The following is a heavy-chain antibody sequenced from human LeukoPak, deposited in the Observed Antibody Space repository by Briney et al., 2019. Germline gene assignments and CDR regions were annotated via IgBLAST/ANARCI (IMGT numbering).Heavy chain of an antibody. Sequence: GGSLRLSCAASGFTFSSYAMSWVRQAPGKGLEWVSAISGSGGSTYYADSVKGRFTISRDNSKNTLYLQMNSLRAEDTAVYYCAKATTYYYDSSGCYLYYYYYGMDVWGQGTTVTVSS. CDR2: ISGSGGST. V-gene: IGHV3-23*01. D-gene: IGHD3-22*01. CDR1: GFTFSSYA. J-gene: IGHJ6*02. CDR3: AKATTYYYDSSGCYLYYYYYGMDV.